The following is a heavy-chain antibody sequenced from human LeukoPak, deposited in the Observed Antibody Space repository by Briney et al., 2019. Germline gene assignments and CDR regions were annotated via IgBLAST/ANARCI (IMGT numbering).Heavy chain of an antibody. CDR3: AAGYDSSGYYVRYFEY. J-gene: IGHJ4*02. V-gene: IGHV3-9*01. CDR1: GFTFDDYA. D-gene: IGHD3-22*01. CDR2: INWNSGTI. Sequence: GRSLRLSCAASGFTFDDYAMHWLRQAPGKGLGWVSGINWNSGTIGYADFVKGRFTISRDHAKNSLYLQMNSLRTEDTALYYCAAGYDSSGYYVRYFEYWGQGTLVTVSS.